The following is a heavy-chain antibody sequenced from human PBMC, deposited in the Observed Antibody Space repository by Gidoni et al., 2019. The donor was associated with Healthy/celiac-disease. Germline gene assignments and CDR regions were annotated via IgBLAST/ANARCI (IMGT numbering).Heavy chain of an antibody. CDR1: GFSLSNASMV. CDR3: ARRYSYGHALDY. CDR2: LFSNDEK. Sequence: QVTLKESGPVLVKPTETLTLTCTVSGFSLSNASMVVSWSRQPPGKALSWLAHLFSNDEKSYSTSLKSRLTISKDTSKSQVVLTLTNMDPVDTATYYCARRYSYGHALDYWGQGTLVTVSS. V-gene: IGHV2-26*01. D-gene: IGHD5-18*01. J-gene: IGHJ4*02.